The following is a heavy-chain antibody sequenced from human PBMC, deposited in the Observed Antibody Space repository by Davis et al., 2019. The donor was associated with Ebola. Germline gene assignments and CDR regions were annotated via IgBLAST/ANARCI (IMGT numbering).Heavy chain of an antibody. CDR2: ISYDGSNK. CDR1: GFTFSSYA. CDR3: ARGSSGWYGSIDY. D-gene: IGHD6-19*01. J-gene: IGHJ4*02. V-gene: IGHV3-30-3*01. Sequence: GESLKISCAASGFTFSSYAMHWVRQAPGKGLEWVAVISYDGSNKYYADSVKGRFTISRDNSKNTLYLQMNSLRAEDTAVYYCARGSSGWYGSIDYWGQGTLVTVSS.